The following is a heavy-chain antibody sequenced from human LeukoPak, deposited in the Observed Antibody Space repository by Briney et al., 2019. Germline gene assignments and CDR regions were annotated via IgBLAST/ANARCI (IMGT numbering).Heavy chain of an antibody. CDR1: GGSFSGYY. CDR3: ASFPGWYSNWFAP. V-gene: IGHV4-34*01. Sequence: SETLSLTCAVYGGSFSGYYWSWIRQPPGKGLEWIGEINHSGSTNYNPSLKSRVTISVDTSKNQFSLKLSSVTSADTVVYYCASFPGWYSNWFAPGGQETRVTVSS. CDR2: INHSGST. D-gene: IGHD6-19*01. J-gene: IGHJ5*02.